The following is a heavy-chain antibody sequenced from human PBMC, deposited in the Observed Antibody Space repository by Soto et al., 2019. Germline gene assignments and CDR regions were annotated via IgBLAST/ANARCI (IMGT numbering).Heavy chain of an antibody. J-gene: IGHJ3*02. CDR2: INPNSGGT. D-gene: IGHD6-19*01. CDR3: AGTPVAGTSAFDI. Sequence: ASVKVSWKASGYTFTGYYMHWVRQAPGQGLEWMGWINPNSGGTNYAQKFQGWVTMTRDTSISTAYMELSRLRSDDTAVYYCAGTPVAGTSAFDIWGQGTMVTVSS. V-gene: IGHV1-2*04. CDR1: GYTFTGYY.